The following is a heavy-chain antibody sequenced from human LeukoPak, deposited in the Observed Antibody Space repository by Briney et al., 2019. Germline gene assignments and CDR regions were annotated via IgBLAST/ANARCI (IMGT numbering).Heavy chain of an antibody. CDR2: IYYSGST. V-gene: IGHV4-59*12. Sequence: SETLSLTCTVSGGSISSYYWSWIRQPPGKGLEWIGYIYYSGSTNYNPSLKSRVTISVDTSKNQFSLKLSSVTAADTAVYYCARDGDIVADWYYYGMDVWGQGTTVTVSS. D-gene: IGHD5-12*01. J-gene: IGHJ6*02. CDR3: ARDGDIVADWYYYGMDV. CDR1: GGSISSYY.